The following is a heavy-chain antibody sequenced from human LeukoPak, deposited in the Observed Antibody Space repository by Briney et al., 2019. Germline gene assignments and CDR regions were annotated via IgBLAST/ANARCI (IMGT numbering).Heavy chain of an antibody. V-gene: IGHV4-61*02. D-gene: IGHD6-13*01. Sequence: SQTLSLTCTVSGGSISSGSYYWSWIRQPAGKGLEWIGRIYTSGGTNYNPSLKSRVTISVDTSKNQFSLKLSSVTAADTAVYYCARVNIAARTYYFDYWGQGTLVTVSS. J-gene: IGHJ4*02. CDR3: ARVNIAARTYYFDY. CDR1: GGSISSGSYY. CDR2: IYTSGGT.